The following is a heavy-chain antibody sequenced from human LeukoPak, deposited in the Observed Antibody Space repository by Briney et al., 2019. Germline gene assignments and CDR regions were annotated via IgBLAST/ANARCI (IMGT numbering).Heavy chain of an antibody. CDR2: ISYGGDST. Sequence: GVPLRLFCAASESPMREHAISWVRQAPGKGLEWVSAISYGGDSTYYADSVKGRFTVFRDNFIDTLYLHMSSLRVEDTALYFCVRDGAQPGYYFDFWGQGSLVTVSS. V-gene: IGHV3-23*01. J-gene: IGHJ4*02. CDR1: ESPMREHA. D-gene: IGHD1-26*01. CDR3: VRDGAQPGYYFDF.